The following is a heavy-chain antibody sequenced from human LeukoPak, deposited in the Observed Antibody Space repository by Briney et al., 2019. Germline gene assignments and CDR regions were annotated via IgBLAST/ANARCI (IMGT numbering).Heavy chain of an antibody. CDR1: GYTFANYG. J-gene: IGHJ4*02. CDR2: ISVDNGDT. Sequence: GASVKVSCKASGYTFANYGISWVRQAPGQGLECMGWISVDNGDTNYAQMFQGRVTMTTDTSTNTAYMELRGLRSADTAVYYCAGGNCACDCYLKHWGQGTLVTVSS. V-gene: IGHV1-18*01. D-gene: IGHD2-21*02. CDR3: AGGNCACDCYLKH.